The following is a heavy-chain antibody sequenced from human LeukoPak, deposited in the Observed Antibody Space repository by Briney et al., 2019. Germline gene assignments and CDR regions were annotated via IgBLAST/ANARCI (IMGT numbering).Heavy chain of an antibody. J-gene: IGHJ4*02. D-gene: IGHD5-24*01. V-gene: IGHV4-59*01. CDR2: VYYSGST. CDR1: GVSISTYY. CDR3: ARGERRDGYTFGY. Sequence: SETLSLTCTVSGVSISTYYWSWIRQPPGKGLEWIGYVYYSGSTNYNPSLKSRVTISLDTSKNQFSLMLSSVTAADTAVYFCARGERRDGYTFGYWGQGTLVTVSS.